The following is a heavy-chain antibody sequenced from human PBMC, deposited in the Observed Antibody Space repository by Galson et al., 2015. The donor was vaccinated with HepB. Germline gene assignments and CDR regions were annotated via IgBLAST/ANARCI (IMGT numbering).Heavy chain of an antibody. CDR3: ARQYRTTGAGFNNNYTTRKV. CDR2: IYPGDSDA. V-gene: IGHV5-51*01. Sequence: QSGAEVKKPGESLKISCKSSGYSFSTYWLAWVRQMPGKGLGWMGTIYPGDSDARYSPSFQGQVTISADKSISTAYLQWSSLKASDTAMYYCARQYRTTGAGFNNNYTTRKVGGKGTPVT. CDR1: GYSFSTYW. D-gene: IGHD4-11*01. J-gene: IGHJ6*03.